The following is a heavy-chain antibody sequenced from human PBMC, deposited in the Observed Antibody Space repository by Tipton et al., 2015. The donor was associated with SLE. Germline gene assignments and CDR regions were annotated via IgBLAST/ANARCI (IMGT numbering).Heavy chain of an antibody. V-gene: IGHV4-61*09. J-gene: IGHJ3*02. CDR1: GDSISSGGYY. Sequence: TLSLTCSVSGDSISSGGYYWNWIRQPAGKGLEWIGQIYISGRTNYNPSLKSRVTISVDTSKNQFSLKLSSVTAADTAVYYCARDWYSTGGAFDIWGQGTMVTVSS. D-gene: IGHD6-25*01. CDR2: IYISGRT. CDR3: ARDWYSTGGAFDI.